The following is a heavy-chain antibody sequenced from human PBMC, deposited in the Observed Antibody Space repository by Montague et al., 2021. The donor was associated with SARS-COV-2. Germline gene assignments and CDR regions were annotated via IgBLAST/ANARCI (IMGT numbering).Heavy chain of an antibody. J-gene: IGHJ4*02. Sequence: SETLSLTCSVSGGSIGSYYWSWLRQPPGKGLEWIGHIHYSGSNTNSPSFKSRVTISIDTPKNQFSLKLSSVTAADTAVYYCARSLDPSGTYYLPYWGQGTLVTVSS. D-gene: IGHD3-10*01. CDR3: ARSLDPSGTYYLPY. CDR1: GGSIGSYY. CDR2: IHYSGSN. V-gene: IGHV4-59*01.